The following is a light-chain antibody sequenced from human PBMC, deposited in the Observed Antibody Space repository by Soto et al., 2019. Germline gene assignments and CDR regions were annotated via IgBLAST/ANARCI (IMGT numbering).Light chain of an antibody. CDR1: QAINTW. CDR3: QQLFMYPPT. V-gene: IGKV1-12*01. J-gene: IGKJ3*01. CDR2: GAF. Sequence: DIQMTQSPSSVSASVGDRVTITCRASQAINTWLAWYQQKAGKAPKLLIYGAFTLQRGVPSRFGGSGSGTDFTLTVSSLQPEDFATYYCQQLFMYPPTFGPGTKVDIK.